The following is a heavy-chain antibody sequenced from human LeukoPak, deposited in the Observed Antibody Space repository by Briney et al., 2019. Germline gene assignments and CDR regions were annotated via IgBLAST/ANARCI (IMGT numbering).Heavy chain of an antibody. CDR2: IYPGDSDT. J-gene: IGHJ6*03. D-gene: IGHD1-26*01. Sequence: GESLKISCKGSGYSFTSYWIGWVRQMPGKGLEWMGIIYPGDSDTRYSPSFQGQVTISADKSISTAYLQWSSLKASDTAMYYRARHALRLGAEGATHMDVWGKGTTVTVSS. CDR3: ARHALRLGAEGATHMDV. V-gene: IGHV5-51*01. CDR1: GYSFTSYW.